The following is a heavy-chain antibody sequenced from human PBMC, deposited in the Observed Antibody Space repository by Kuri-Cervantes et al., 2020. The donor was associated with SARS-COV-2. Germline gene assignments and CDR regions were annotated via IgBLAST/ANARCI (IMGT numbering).Heavy chain of an antibody. J-gene: IGHJ4*02. D-gene: IGHD4-11*01. V-gene: IGHV4-59*10. CDR2: IYTSGST. CDR1: GGSFSGYY. Sequence: SETLCLTCAVYGGSFSGYYWSWIRQPAGKGLEWIGRIYTSGSTNYNPYLKSRVTISVDTSKNQSSLKLSSVTAADTAVYYCARGGSGNYPNLLGYWGQGTLVTVSS. CDR3: ARGGSGNYPNLLGY.